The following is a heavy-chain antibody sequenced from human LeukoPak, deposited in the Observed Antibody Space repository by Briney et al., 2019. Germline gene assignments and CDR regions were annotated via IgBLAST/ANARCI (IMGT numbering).Heavy chain of an antibody. J-gene: IGHJ4*02. Sequence: RPSETLSLTCTVSGGSISSYYWSWIRQPPGKGLEWIGEINHSGSTNYNPSLKSRVTISVDTSKNQFSLKLSSVTAADTAVYYCARGSGYDYVWGSYRSPLDYWGQGTLVTVSS. D-gene: IGHD3-16*02. CDR2: INHSGST. V-gene: IGHV4-34*01. CDR3: ARGSGYDYVWGSYRSPLDY. CDR1: GGSISSYY.